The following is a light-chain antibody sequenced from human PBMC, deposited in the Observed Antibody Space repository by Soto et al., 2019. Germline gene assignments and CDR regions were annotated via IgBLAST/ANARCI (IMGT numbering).Light chain of an antibody. CDR1: QGIGSA. V-gene: IGKV1-13*02. CDR2: DAS. J-gene: IGKJ4*01. Sequence: AIQLTQSPSSLSASIGDRVTITCRARQGIGSALAWYQQAPGKPPKLLIFDASTLENGVPSRFSGGGSGTDFPLTISSLQPEDFATYSCLRFNTSPLLFGGGPKVEIK. CDR3: LRFNTSPLL.